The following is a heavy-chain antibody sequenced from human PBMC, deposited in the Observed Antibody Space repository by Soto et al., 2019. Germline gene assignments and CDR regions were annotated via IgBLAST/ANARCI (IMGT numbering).Heavy chain of an antibody. CDR2: IYYSGST. CDR3: ARVSPGYYYGMDV. CDR1: GGSISSGGYY. V-gene: IGHV4-31*03. J-gene: IGHJ6*02. Sequence: SETLSLTCTVSGGSISSGGYYWSWIRQHPGKGLEWIGYIYYSGSTYYNPSLKSRVTISVDTSKNQFSLKLSSVTAADTAVYYCARVSPGYYYGMDVWGQGTTVTV.